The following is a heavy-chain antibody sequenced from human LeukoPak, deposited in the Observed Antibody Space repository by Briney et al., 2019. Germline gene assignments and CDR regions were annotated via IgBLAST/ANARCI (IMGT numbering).Heavy chain of an antibody. CDR1: GGSISSSSYY. CDR3: ARQGGYCSSTSCYTMVDY. V-gene: IGHV4-39*01. J-gene: IGHJ4*02. D-gene: IGHD2-2*02. CDR2: IYYSGST. Sequence: KPSETLSLTCTVSGGSISSSSYYWGWIRQPPGKGLERIGSIYYSGSTYYNPSLKSRVTISVDTSKNQFSLKLSSVTAADTAVYYCARQGGYCSSTSCYTMVDYWGQGTLVTVSS.